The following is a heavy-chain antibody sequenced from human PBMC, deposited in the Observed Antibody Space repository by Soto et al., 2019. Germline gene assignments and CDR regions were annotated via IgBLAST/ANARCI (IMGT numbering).Heavy chain of an antibody. CDR3: ARRGPGTYFAY. V-gene: IGHV3-23*01. Sequence: EVQLLDSGGGLVQPGGSLRLSCAASGLTFSSYAMNWVRQAPGKGLEWVSVISGSGDSTYYADSVKGRFTISRDNSKNTLYLQMNSLRAEDTAVYYCARRGPGTYFAYWGQGTLVTVSS. CDR1: GLTFSSYA. J-gene: IGHJ4*02. D-gene: IGHD6-13*01. CDR2: ISGSGDST.